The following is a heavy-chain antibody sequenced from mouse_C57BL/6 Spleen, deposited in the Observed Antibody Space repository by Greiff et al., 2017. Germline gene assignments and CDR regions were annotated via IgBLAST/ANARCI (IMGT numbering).Heavy chain of an antibody. CDR3: ARSYFTKVVDWYFDV. CDR2: INPGSGGT. Sequence: QVQLQQSGAELVRPGTSVKVSCKASGYAFTNYLIEWVKQRPGQGLEWIGVINPGSGGTNYNEKFKGKATLTADKSSSTAYMQLSSLTSEDSAVYFCARSYFTKVVDWYFDVWGTGTTVTVSS. V-gene: IGHV1-54*01. CDR1: GYAFTNYL. D-gene: IGHD1-1*01. J-gene: IGHJ1*03.